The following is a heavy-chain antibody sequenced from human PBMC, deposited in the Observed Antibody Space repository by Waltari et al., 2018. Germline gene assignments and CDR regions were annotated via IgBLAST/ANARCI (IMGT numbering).Heavy chain of an antibody. CDR2: INHSGST. V-gene: IGHV4-34*01. J-gene: IGHJ4*02. Sequence: QVQLQQWGAGLLKPSETLSLTCAVYGGSFSGYYWSWIRQPPGKGLEWSGEINHSGSTNSNPSLKSRVTISVDTSKNQFSLQLSSVTAADTAVYYCARMGYDDGSYYFDYWGQGTLVTVSS. D-gene: IGHD5-12*01. CDR1: GGSFSGYY. CDR3: ARMGYDDGSYYFDY.